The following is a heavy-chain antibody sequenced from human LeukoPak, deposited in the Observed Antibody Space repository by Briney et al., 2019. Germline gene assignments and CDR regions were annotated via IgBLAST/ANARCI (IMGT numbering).Heavy chain of an antibody. Sequence: ASVKVSCKASGYTFTGYYMHWVRQAPGQGLEWMGWINPNSGGTNYAQKFQGRVTMTRDTSISTAYMELSRLRSDDTAVYYCARDLGVVVVAATYDYWGRGTLVTVSS. CDR2: INPNSGGT. D-gene: IGHD2-15*01. CDR1: GYTFTGYY. J-gene: IGHJ4*02. CDR3: ARDLGVVVVAATYDY. V-gene: IGHV1-2*02.